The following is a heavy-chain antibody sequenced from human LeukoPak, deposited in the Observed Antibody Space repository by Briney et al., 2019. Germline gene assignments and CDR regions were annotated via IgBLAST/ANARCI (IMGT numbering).Heavy chain of an antibody. CDR2: IYYTAGA. D-gene: IGHD2-2*01. Sequence: PSETLSLTCNVSGASMRSETHYWSWLRQHPGKGPEWIAYIYYTAGAHYNPSLESRVSISLDASENQFSLKLSSVTAADTAVYYCARGRRELKYAPDYWGQGTLVTVSS. J-gene: IGHJ4*02. CDR1: GASMRSETHY. CDR3: ARGRRELKYAPDY. V-gene: IGHV4-31*03.